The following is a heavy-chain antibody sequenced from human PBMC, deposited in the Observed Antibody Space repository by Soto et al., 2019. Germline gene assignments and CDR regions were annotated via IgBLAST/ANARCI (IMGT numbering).Heavy chain of an antibody. V-gene: IGHV3-7*03. CDR2: IKQDESER. CDR3: ARDPGPRAAAIRGLGWFDP. J-gene: IGHJ5*02. Sequence: GGSLRLSCAASGFTFSGYWMAWVRQAPGKGLEWVASIKQDESERFYVDSVKGRFTISRDNAKKTVYLQMNGLRAEDTAVYYCARDPGPRAAAIRGLGWFDPWGQGTLVTVSS. CDR1: GFTFSGYW. D-gene: IGHD2-2*01.